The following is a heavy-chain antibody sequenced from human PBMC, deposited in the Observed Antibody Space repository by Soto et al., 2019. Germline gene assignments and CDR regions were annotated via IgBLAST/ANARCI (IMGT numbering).Heavy chain of an antibody. CDR3: ARPSSQWLDYYYYGMDV. CDR2: ISGSGSSP. J-gene: IGHJ6*02. CDR1: GFNFRSNA. D-gene: IGHD6-19*01. V-gene: IGHV3-23*01. Sequence: DVLLLESGGGLVQPGGSLRLSCAASGFNFRSNAMSWVRQAPGKGLEWVSTISGSGSSPYYADSVKGRFTISRDNSKNTLYLQMNSLRAEDTAVYYCARPSSQWLDYYYYGMDVWGQGTTVTVSS.